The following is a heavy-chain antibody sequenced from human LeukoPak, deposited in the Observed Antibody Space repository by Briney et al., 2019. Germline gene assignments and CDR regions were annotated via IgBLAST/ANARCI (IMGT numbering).Heavy chain of an antibody. Sequence: SETLSLTCTVSGGSISSGSYYWSWIRQPAGKGLEWIGRIYTSRSTNYNPSLKSRVTMSVDTSKNQFSLKLTSLTAADTAVYYCARDHRRDYGDYHFDYWGQGTLVTVSS. V-gene: IGHV4-61*02. J-gene: IGHJ4*02. CDR3: ARDHRRDYGDYHFDY. CDR2: IYTSRST. D-gene: IGHD4-17*01. CDR1: GGSISSGSYY.